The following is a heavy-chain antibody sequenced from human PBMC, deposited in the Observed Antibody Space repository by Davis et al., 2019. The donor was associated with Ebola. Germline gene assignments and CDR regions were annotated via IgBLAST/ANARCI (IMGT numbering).Heavy chain of an antibody. D-gene: IGHD3-16*01. CDR2: ITGSGGRT. Sequence: GESLKISCAASGFTFSNAWMSWVRQAQGKGLEWVSVITGSGGRTEHADSVKGRFTISRDNSKNTLYLQMNSLRAEDTAVYYCAKGGGGTDMLFDHWGQVTLVTVSS. V-gene: IGHV3-23*01. CDR1: GFTFSNAW. J-gene: IGHJ4*02. CDR3: AKGGGGTDMLFDH.